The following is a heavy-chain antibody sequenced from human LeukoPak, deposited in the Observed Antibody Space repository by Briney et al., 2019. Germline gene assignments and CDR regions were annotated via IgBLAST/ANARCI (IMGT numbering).Heavy chain of an antibody. CDR1: GFPFNNYW. Sequence: GGSLRLSCAASGFPFNNYWMSWVRQAPGKGLEWVANIKQDGSETYYVDSVKGRFTISRDNAENSLYLQMNSLRAEDTALYHCARDAHCSSTSCDKALWHIDLWGRGTLVTVSS. CDR3: ARDAHCSSTSCDKALWHIDL. J-gene: IGHJ2*01. D-gene: IGHD2-2*02. CDR2: IKQDGSET. V-gene: IGHV3-7*01.